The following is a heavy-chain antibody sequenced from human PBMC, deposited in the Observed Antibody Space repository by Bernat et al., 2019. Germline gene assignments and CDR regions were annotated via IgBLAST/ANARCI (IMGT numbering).Heavy chain of an antibody. Sequence: EVQLVESGGGLVQPGGSLRLSCAASGFTFSSYAMSWVRLAPGKGLEWVSAISGSGGSTYDAGSGKGRFTISRDNSKNTLYLQMNSLGAEDTAVYYCAKSNQRARALEVYWGQGTLVTVSS. J-gene: IGHJ4*02. V-gene: IGHV3-23*04. CDR2: ISGSGGST. CDR1: GFTFSSYA. CDR3: AKSNQRARALEVY. D-gene: IGHD6-25*01.